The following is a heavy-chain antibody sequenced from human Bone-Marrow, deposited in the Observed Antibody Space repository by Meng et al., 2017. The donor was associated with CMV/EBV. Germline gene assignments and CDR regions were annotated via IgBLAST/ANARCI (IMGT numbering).Heavy chain of an antibody. CDR2: INPNSGGT. D-gene: IGHD3-3*01. V-gene: IGHV1-2*02. Sequence: ASVKVSCKASGYTFTGYYMHWVRQAPGQGLEWMGWINPNSGGTNYAQKFQGRVTMTRDTSISTVYMELSSLRSEDTAVYYCARDLSLLRSQTYYYGMDVWGQGTTVTVSS. CDR1: GYTFTGYY. J-gene: IGHJ6*02. CDR3: ARDLSLLRSQTYYYGMDV.